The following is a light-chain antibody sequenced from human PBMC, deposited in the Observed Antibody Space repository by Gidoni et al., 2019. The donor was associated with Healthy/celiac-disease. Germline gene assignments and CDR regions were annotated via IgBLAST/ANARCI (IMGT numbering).Light chain of an antibody. CDR2: EVS. J-gene: IGLJ2*01. CDR1: SSDVGGYNY. Sequence: QSALTQPASVSGSPGQSITISCPGTSSDVGGYNYVSWYQQPPGKAPKLMIYEVSNRPSGVSKRFSGSKSGNTASLTISGLQAEDEADYYCSSYTSSSTLVVFGGGTKLTVL. V-gene: IGLV2-14*01. CDR3: SSYTSSSTLVV.